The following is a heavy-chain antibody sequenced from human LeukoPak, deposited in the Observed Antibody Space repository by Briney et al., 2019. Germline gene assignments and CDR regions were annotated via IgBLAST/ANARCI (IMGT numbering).Heavy chain of an antibody. J-gene: IGHJ6*03. CDR2: IYSSETT. Sequence: PSETLSLTCSVSGASISSDYWSWIRQPPGKGLEWIGNIYSSETTKYNPSLRSRATISGDTSKNQFSLKLSSVTAADTAVYYCARHFPYCGGDCPYYYMDVWGRGTTVTVSS. CDR1: GASISSDY. CDR3: ARHFPYCGGDCPYYYMDV. D-gene: IGHD2-21*02. V-gene: IGHV4-4*09.